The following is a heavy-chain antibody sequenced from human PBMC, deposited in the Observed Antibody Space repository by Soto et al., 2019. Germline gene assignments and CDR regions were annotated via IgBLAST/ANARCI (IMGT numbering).Heavy chain of an antibody. J-gene: IGHJ4*02. D-gene: IGHD3-10*01. CDR2: IYYNGNI. CDR1: GGSITSYY. V-gene: IGHV4-59*01. Sequence: QVQLQESGPGLVKPLETLSLTCTVPGGSITSYYWSWVRQPSGKGLEWIGYIYYNGNINYNPSLKSRLTISLDKSKNQFYLRLSSVNAADTAVYYCATGRVYFGSEYWGQGTLVTVSS. CDR3: ATGRVYFGSEY.